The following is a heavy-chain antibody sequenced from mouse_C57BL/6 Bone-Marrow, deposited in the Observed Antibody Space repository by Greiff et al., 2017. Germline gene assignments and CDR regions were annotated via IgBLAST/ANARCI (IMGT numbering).Heavy chain of an antibody. D-gene: IGHD2-3*01. J-gene: IGHJ3*01. CDR3: TGDDGYTRFGY. CDR1: GFNIKDDY. CDR2: IDPENGDT. Sequence: EVQLQQSGAELVRPGASVKLSCTASGFNIKDDYMHWVKQRPEQGLEWIGWIDPENGDTEYASKFQGKATITADTSSNTAYLQLSSLTSEDTAVYYCTGDDGYTRFGYWGQGTTVTVSA. V-gene: IGHV14-4*01.